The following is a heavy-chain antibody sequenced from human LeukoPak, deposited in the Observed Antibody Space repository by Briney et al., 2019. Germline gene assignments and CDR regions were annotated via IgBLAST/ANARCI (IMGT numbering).Heavy chain of an antibody. J-gene: IGHJ4*02. CDR2: IYSGGST. CDR3: ARGRGYNGYDLGY. CDR1: GFTFSSYE. D-gene: IGHD5-12*01. V-gene: IGHV3-53*01. Sequence: GGSLRLSCAASGFTFSSYEMNWVRQAPGKGLEWVSVIYSGGSTYYADSVKGRFTISRDNSKNTLYLQMNSLRAEDTAVYYCARGRGYNGYDLGYWGQGTLVTVSS.